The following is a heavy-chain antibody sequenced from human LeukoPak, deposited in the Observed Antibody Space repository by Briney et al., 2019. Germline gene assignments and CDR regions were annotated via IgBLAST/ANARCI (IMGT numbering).Heavy chain of an antibody. D-gene: IGHD3-22*01. CDR2: INPNSGGT. CDR1: GYTITGYY. Sequence: ASVKVSCRASGYTITGYYMHWVRQAPGQGLEWMGWINPNSGGTNYAQKFQGRATMTRDTSISTAYMELSRLRSDDTAVYYCARDSSGYYYDYWGQGTLVTVSS. V-gene: IGHV1-2*02. J-gene: IGHJ4*02. CDR3: ARDSSGYYYDY.